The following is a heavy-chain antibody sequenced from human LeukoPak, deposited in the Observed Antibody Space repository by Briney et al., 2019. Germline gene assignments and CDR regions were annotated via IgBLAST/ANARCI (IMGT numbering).Heavy chain of an antibody. D-gene: IGHD5-18*01. CDR2: ISSNGGST. CDR3: AREGVTRTYSYGLEDYYYYMDV. V-gene: IGHV3-64*01. Sequence: GGSLRLSCAASGFTFSSYAMHWVRQAPGKGLEYVSAISSNGGSTYYANSVKGRFTISRDNSKNTLYLQMGSLRAEDMAVYYCAREGVTRTYSYGLEDYYYYMDVWGKGTTVTVSS. CDR1: GFTFSSYA. J-gene: IGHJ6*03.